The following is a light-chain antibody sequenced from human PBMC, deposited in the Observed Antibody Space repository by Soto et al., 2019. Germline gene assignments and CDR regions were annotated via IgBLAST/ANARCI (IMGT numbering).Light chain of an antibody. CDR1: ESIRNN. V-gene: IGKV1-39*01. J-gene: IGKJ1*01. CDR2: AAS. Sequence: DIQMTQSPSSLSASVGDRVTITCRASESIRNNLNWYQQKPGKAPKLLIYAASTLQSGVPSRFSGGGSGTEFTLTIGSLHPEDFTTYYCPQTYSTPRGAFGQGTKVEFK. CDR3: PQTYSTPRGA.